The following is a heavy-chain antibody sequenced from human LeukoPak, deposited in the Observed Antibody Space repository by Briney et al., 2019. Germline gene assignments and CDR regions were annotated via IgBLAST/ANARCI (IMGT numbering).Heavy chain of an antibody. V-gene: IGHV3-30*04. CDR3: LVEKATI. CDR2: ISYDGSNK. D-gene: IGHD5-24*01. J-gene: IGHJ4*02. CDR1: GFTFSSYA. Sequence: PGGSLRLSCAASGFTFSSYAMHWVRQAPGKGLEWVAVISYDGSNKYYADSVKGRFTISRDNSKNTLYLQMNSLRAEDTAVYYCLVEKATIWGQGTLVTVSS.